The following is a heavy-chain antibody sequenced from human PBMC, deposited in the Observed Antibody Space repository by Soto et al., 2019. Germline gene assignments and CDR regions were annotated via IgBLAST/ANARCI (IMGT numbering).Heavy chain of an antibody. CDR1: GYNFIENA. J-gene: IGHJ4*02. V-gene: IGHV1-3*01. Sequence: QVPLVQSGADVKKPGASVKVSCKTSGYNFIENAVHWVRKAPGQGLEWMGWINCDNGNTKYSRKMHVRLTSSRDKSATTVYMELSALTSADTAVYFCARDDVGSAGPYWGQGTLVSVSA. D-gene: IGHD6-19*01. CDR2: INCDNGNT. CDR3: ARDDVGSAGPY.